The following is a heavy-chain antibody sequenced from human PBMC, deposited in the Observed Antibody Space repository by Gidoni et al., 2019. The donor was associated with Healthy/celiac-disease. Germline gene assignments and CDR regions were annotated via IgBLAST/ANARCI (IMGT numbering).Heavy chain of an antibody. CDR2: IYYSGST. CDR1: GGSLSRSSYY. J-gene: IGHJ5*02. CDR3: ARQVSEYCSSTSCPNWFDP. D-gene: IGHD2-2*01. Sequence: QLQLQESGPGLVKPSETLSLTCTVSGGSLSRSSYYWGWIRQPPGKGLEWIGSIYYSGSTYYNPSLKSRVTISVDTSKNQFSLKLSSVTAADTAVYYCARQVSEYCSSTSCPNWFDPWGQGTLVTVSS. V-gene: IGHV4-39*01.